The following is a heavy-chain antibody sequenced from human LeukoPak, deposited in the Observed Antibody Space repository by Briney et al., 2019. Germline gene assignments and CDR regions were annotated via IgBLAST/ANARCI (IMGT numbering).Heavy chain of an antibody. J-gene: IGHJ4*02. V-gene: IGHV1-2*02. Sequence: ASVKVSCKTTGYSFTVNYIHWVRQAPGQGLEWMGWINPNTGGTNYAQKFQGRVTMTRDTSISTAYMELSSLRSDDTAVCYCARIHQYYSDGNSYYERWGQGTLVTVSP. CDR3: ARIHQYYSDGNSYYER. D-gene: IGHD3-22*01. CDR2: INPNTGGT. CDR1: GYSFTVNY.